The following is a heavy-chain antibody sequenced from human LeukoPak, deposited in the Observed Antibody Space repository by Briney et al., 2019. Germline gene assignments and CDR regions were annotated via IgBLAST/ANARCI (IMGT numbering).Heavy chain of an antibody. V-gene: IGHV3-33*06. J-gene: IGHJ4*02. CDR1: GFTFSSYG. CDR3: AKDYTAMVTDYFDY. D-gene: IGHD5-18*01. Sequence: GRSLGLSCAASGFTFSSYGMHWVRQAPGKGLEWVAVIWYDGSNKYYADSVEGRFTISRDNSKNTLYLQMNSLRAEDTAVYYCAKDYTAMVTDYFDYWGQGTLVTVSS. CDR2: IWYDGSNK.